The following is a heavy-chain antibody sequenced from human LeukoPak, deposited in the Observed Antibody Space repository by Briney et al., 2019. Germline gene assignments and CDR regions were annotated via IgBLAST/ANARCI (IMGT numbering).Heavy chain of an antibody. CDR3: AKDDSGYCTSPSCYKWFAP. D-gene: IGHD2-2*02. J-gene: IGHJ5*02. CDR1: RFTNYA. CDR2: MSGNGGNT. Sequence: GGSLRLPCTASRFTNYAMSWVRQAPCKGLAWVSTMSGNGGNTYYADSLNARFTISRDNSKNRLYLQMNSLSAEETDVYYCAKDDSGYCTSPSCYKWFAPWGQGTLVSVSS. V-gene: IGHV3-23*01.